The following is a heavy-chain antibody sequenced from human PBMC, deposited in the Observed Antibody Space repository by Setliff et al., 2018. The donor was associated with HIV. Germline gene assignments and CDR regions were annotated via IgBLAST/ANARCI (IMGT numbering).Heavy chain of an antibody. Sequence: PSETLSLTCTVSGGSISSSSYYWGWIRQPPGKGLGWIGSIYYSVSTYYNPSLKSRVTISVDTSKNQFSLKLSSVTAADTAVYYCARAMKYSYGYVHDAFDIWGQGTMVTVSS. V-gene: IGHV4-39*01. D-gene: IGHD5-18*01. J-gene: IGHJ3*02. CDR2: IYYSVST. CDR1: GGSISSSSYY. CDR3: ARAMKYSYGYVHDAFDI.